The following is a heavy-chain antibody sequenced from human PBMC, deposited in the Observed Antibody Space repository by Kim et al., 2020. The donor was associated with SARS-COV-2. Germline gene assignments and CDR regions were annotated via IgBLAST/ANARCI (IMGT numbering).Heavy chain of an antibody. CDR2: IKSDGSST. D-gene: IGHD5-12*01. CDR3: ARDIVADY. Sequence: GGSLRLSCAASGFTFSSFWMHWVRQAPGKGLVWVSRIKSDGSSTSYADSVKGRFTISRDNAKNTLYLQMNSLRAEDTAVYYCARDIVADYWGQGTLVTVSS. V-gene: IGHV3-74*01. CDR1: GFTFSSFW. J-gene: IGHJ4*02.